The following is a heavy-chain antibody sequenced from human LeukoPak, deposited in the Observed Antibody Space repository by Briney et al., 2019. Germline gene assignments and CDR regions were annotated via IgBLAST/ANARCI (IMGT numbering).Heavy chain of an antibody. CDR3: ANGNRCTSPNCLGYYYFYMDV. J-gene: IGHJ6*03. CDR2: FSGSGGTT. D-gene: IGHD2-8*01. Sequence: PGGSLRLSCAASGFTFSSYAMNWVRQAPGRGLEWVSGFSGSGGTTYYADSVKGRFTISRDKSKNTLYLQMNSLRAEDTAVYYCANGNRCTSPNCLGYYYFYMDVWGKGTTVTVSS. V-gene: IGHV3-23*01. CDR1: GFTFSSYA.